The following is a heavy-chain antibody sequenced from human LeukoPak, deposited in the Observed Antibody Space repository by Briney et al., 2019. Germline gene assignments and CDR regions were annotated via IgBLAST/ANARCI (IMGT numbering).Heavy chain of an antibody. CDR1: GGSISTFS. V-gene: IGHV4-59*01. CDR3: ARDTTVASGMQY. D-gene: IGHD6-19*01. CDR2: IYIKST. J-gene: IGHJ4*02. Sequence: SETLSLTCTVSGGSISTFSWSWIRQFPGKGLEWIGSIYIKSTNYSPSLKSRVAISVDTSKNQFSLRLDSVTTADTAVYYCARDTTVASGMQYWGRGTLVTVSS.